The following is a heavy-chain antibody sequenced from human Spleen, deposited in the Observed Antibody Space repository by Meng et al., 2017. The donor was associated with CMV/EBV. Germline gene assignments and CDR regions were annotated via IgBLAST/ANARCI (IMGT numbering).Heavy chain of an antibody. D-gene: IGHD6-19*01. Sequence: SSCSYYWCWIRQPPGKGLEWIGYIYYSGNMHYNPSLKSRVSISMDTSKSQFSLNLRSVTAADTAVYYCASSSMTTMTVAPDPTIDFWGQGTLVTVSS. V-gene: IGHV4-30-4*08. CDR2: IYYSGNM. J-gene: IGHJ4*02. CDR1: SSCSYY. CDR3: ASSSMTTMTVAPDPTIDF.